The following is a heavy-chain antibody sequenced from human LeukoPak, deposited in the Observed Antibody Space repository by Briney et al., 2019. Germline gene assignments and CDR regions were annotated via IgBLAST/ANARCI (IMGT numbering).Heavy chain of an antibody. CDR1: GGSFSGYY. CDR2: INHSGST. D-gene: IGHD3-22*01. V-gene: IGHV4-34*01. J-gene: IGHJ6*03. Sequence: PSETLSLTCAVYGGSFSGYYWSWIRQPPGKGLEWIGEINHSGSTNYNPSLKSRVTISVDTSKTQFSLKLSSVTAADTAVYYCAREGYYYDSSGYYYFPYYYYMDVWGKGTTVTVSS. CDR3: AREGYYYDSSGYYYFPYYYYMDV.